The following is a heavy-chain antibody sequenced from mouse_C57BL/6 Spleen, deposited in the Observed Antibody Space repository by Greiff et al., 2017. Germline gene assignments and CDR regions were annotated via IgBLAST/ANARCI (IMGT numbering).Heavy chain of an antibody. CDR3: ASHYGSSYSYWYIDV. D-gene: IGHD1-1*01. J-gene: IGHJ1*03. Sequence: EVMLVESGGGLVKPGGSLKLSCAASGFPFSDYGMHWVRQAPEKGLEWVAYISSGSSTIYYADTVKGRFTISRDNAKNTLFLQMTSLRSEDTAMYYCASHYGSSYSYWYIDVWGTGTTVTVSS. V-gene: IGHV5-17*01. CDR1: GFPFSDYG. CDR2: ISSGSSTI.